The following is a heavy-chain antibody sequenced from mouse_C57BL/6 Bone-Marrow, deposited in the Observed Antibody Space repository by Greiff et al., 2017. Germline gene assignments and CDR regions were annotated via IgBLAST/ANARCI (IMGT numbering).Heavy chain of an antibody. CDR1: GYTFTSYW. CDR2: IDPSDSYT. CDR3: ARSIYDYDERYYAMDY. D-gene: IGHD2-4*01. J-gene: IGHJ4*01. V-gene: IGHV1-69*01. Sequence: QVQLQQPGAELVMPGASVKLSCKASGYTFTSYWLHWVKQRPGPGLEWIGEIDPSDSYTNSNQKFKGKSTLTVDKSSSTAYMQLSSLTSEDSAVYYCARSIYDYDERYYAMDYWGQGTSVTVSS.